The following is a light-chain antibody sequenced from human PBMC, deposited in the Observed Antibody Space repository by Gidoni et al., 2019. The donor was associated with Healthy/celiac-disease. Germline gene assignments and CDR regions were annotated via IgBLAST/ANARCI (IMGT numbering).Light chain of an antibody. V-gene: IGLV1-44*01. Sequence: SVLTQPPSASGTPGQRVTISCSGSSSNIGSNTVNWYQQLPGTAPKLLIYSNNPRPAGVPDRFSGSKSGTSASLAISGLQSEDEADYYCAAWDDSMNGFYVFGTGTKVTVL. J-gene: IGLJ1*01. CDR2: SNN. CDR1: SSNIGSNT. CDR3: AAWDDSMNGFYV.